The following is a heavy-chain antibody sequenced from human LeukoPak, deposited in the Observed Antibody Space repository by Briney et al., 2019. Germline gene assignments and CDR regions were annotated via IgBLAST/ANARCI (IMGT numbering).Heavy chain of an antibody. CDR1: GGSISSGGYY. CDR3: ARDRYYYGSGSYFSRWFDP. Sequence: PSETLSLTCTVSGGSISSGGYYWSWLRQHPGKGLEWIGYIYYSGRTYYNPSLKSRVTISVDTSKNQFSLKLSSVTAADTAVYYCARDRYYYGSGSYFSRWFDPWGQGTLVTVSS. CDR2: IYYSGRT. J-gene: IGHJ5*02. D-gene: IGHD3-10*01. V-gene: IGHV4-31*03.